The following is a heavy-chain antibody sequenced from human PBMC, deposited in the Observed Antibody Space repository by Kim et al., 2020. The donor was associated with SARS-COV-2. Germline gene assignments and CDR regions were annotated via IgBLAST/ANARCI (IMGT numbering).Heavy chain of an antibody. CDR1: GGSFSGHY. Sequence: SETLSLTCAVYGGSFSGHYWNWIRQPPGKGLEWIGNVHESGITTYTPSLQSRVVISVDTSKNQVSLKLHSVSAADTAFYYCARGRAGVVPAPILGIGPFYDYFSMDVWGHGTSVTVSS. CDR3: ARGRAGVVPAPILGIGPFYDYFSMDV. J-gene: IGHJ6*02. V-gene: IGHV4-34*01. CDR2: VHESGIT. D-gene: IGHD2-2*02.